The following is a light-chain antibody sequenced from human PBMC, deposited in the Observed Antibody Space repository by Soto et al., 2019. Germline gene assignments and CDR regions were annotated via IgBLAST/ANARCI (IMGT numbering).Light chain of an antibody. J-gene: IGLJ2*01. CDR2: RNN. Sequence: QSVLTQPPSASGTPGQRVTISCSGSSSNIGSNYVYWYQQLPGTAPKLPIYRNNQRPSGVPDRFSGSKSGTSASLAISGLRSEDEADYYCAAWDDSVVFGGGTKLTVL. CDR3: AAWDDSVV. V-gene: IGLV1-47*01. CDR1: SSNIGSNY.